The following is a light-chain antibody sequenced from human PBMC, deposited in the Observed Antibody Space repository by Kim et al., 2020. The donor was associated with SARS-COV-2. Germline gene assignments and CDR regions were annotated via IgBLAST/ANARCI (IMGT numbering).Light chain of an antibody. CDR3: QQRSSWPIT. CDR2: GAS. CDR1: QSVSSY. V-gene: IGKV3-11*01. Sequence: LSLGESATLSCRASQSVSSYLAWFQQKPGQAPRLLIYGASNRATGIPAMFSGSGSGTDFTLTISSLEPEDFAVYYCQQRSSWPITFGQGTRLEIK. J-gene: IGKJ5*01.